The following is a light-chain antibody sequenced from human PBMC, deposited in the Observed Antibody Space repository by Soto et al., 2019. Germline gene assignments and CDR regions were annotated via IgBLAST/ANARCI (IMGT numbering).Light chain of an antibody. V-gene: IGLV2-23*03. Sequence: QSVLTQPASVSGYPGQSVTISCTGTSSDVGSYNLVSWYQQHPGKAPKLMIYEGSKRPSGVSNRFSGSKSGNTASLTISGLQAEDEADYYCCSYAGSSTVFGTGTKVTVL. CDR3: CSYAGSSTV. CDR1: SSDVGSYNL. J-gene: IGLJ1*01. CDR2: EGS.